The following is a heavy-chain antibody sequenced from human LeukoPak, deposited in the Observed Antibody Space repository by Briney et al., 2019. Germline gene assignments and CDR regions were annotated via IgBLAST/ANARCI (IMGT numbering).Heavy chain of an antibody. CDR1: GYTFTSYY. J-gene: IGHJ6*03. CDR3: ARDASGIAVSGMDYNYYYMDV. Sequence: ASVKVSCKASGYTFTSYYMHWVRQAPGQGLEWMGIINPSGGSTSYAQKFQGRVTMTRDTSTSTVYMELSSLRSEDTAVYYCARDASGIAVSGMDYNYYYMDVWGKGTTVTVSS. CDR2: INPSGGST. V-gene: IGHV1-46*01. D-gene: IGHD6-19*01.